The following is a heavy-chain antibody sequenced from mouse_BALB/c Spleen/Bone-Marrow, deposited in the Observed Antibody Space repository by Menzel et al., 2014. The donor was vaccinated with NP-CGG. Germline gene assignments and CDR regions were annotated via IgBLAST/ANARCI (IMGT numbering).Heavy chain of an antibody. V-gene: IGHV14-3*02. Sequence: VQLQQPGAELVKPGASVKLSCTASGFNIKDTYMHWVKQRPEQGLEWIGRIDPANGNTKYDPKFQGKATIIADTSSNTAYLQLSSLTSEDTAVYYCARWLPLAYWGQGTLVTVSA. CDR3: ARWLPLAY. D-gene: IGHD2-2*01. CDR2: IDPANGNT. CDR1: GFNIKDTY. J-gene: IGHJ3*01.